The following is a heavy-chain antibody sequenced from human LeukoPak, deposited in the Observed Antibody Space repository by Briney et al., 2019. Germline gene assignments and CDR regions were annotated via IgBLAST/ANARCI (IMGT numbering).Heavy chain of an antibody. J-gene: IGHJ3*02. Sequence: PSETLSLTCTVSGGSISPYYWSWIRQPPGKGLEWIGYIYYSGSTNYNPSLKSRVTISVDTSKNQFSLKLSSVTAADTAVYYCARDYHGSGSYPPDAFDIWGQGTMVTVSS. CDR2: IYYSGST. D-gene: IGHD3-10*01. CDR1: GGSISPYY. V-gene: IGHV4-59*01. CDR3: ARDYHGSGSYPPDAFDI.